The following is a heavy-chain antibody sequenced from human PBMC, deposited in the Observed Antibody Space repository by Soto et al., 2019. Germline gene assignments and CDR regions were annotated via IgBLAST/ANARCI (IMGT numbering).Heavy chain of an antibody. CDR2: VSAYNGER. J-gene: IGHJ4*01. Sequence: QVQLVQSGAEVKKPEASVKVSCKASGYTFTNYGINWVRQAPGQGLEWLGWVSAYNGERRYAQRVQARVIMTTDTSTTTAYMELRSLRSDDTAVYYCSRGTSIPASRDYWGQGTLVTVSS. V-gene: IGHV1-18*01. CDR3: SRGTSIPASRDY. CDR1: GYTFTNYG. D-gene: IGHD6-6*01.